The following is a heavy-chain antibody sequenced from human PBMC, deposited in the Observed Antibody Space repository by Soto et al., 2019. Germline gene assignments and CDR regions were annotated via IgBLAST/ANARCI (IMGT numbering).Heavy chain of an antibody. V-gene: IGHV1-18*01. J-gene: IGHJ5*02. CDR3: ARHHGPTTSENWFDP. Sequence: QVHLVQSGVEVKTPGASVKVSCQASGYTFFTYDISWVRKAPGQGLEWMGRISTYSGDTKYAQKCEGRVTMTTDTSPTTAYLELRSLRSDDTAVYYCARHHGPTTSENWFDPWGQGTLVTVS. CDR1: GYTFFTYD. D-gene: IGHD5-12*01. CDR2: ISTYSGDT.